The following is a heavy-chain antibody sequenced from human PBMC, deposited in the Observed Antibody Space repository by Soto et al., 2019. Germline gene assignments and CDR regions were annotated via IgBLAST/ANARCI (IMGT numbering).Heavy chain of an antibody. Sequence: EVQLLESGGGLVQPGGSLRLSCAASGFTFSSYAMSWVRQAPGKGLEWVSAISGSGGSTYYADSVKGRFTISRDNSKNTLYLQMNSLRAEDTAVYYCANSGGLRHRYFDIWGRGTLVTVSS. V-gene: IGHV3-23*01. CDR2: ISGSGGST. CDR3: ANSGGLRHRYFDI. J-gene: IGHJ2*01. D-gene: IGHD1-26*01. CDR1: GFTFSSYA.